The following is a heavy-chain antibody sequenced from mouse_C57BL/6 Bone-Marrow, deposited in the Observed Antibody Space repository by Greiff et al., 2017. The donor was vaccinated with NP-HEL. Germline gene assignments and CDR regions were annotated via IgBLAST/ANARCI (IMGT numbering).Heavy chain of an antibody. J-gene: IGHJ2*01. CDR2: INPNYGTT. Sequence: EVKLVESGPELVKPGASVKISCKASGYSFTDYNMNWVKQSNGKSLEWIGVINPNYGTTSYNQKFKGKATLTVDQSSSTAYMQLNSLTSEDSAVYYCARSRTTVVAGDYWGQGTTLTVSS. CDR3: ARSRTTVVAGDY. CDR1: GYSFTDYN. D-gene: IGHD1-1*01. V-gene: IGHV1-39*01.